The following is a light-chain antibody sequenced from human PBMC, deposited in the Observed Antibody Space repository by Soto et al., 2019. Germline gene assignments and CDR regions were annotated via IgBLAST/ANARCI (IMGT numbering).Light chain of an antibody. CDR1: QTVTNK. V-gene: IGKV3-15*01. CDR3: QQYNSWPVT. CDR2: DAS. J-gene: IGKJ4*01. Sequence: EIVMTQSPATVSVSPGERVVLSCRATQTVTNKLAWYQQKPGQAPRLLIYDASIRATGIPARFSGSGSGTEFTLTISSLQSEDFVLYYCQQYNSWPVTFGGGTKVEIK.